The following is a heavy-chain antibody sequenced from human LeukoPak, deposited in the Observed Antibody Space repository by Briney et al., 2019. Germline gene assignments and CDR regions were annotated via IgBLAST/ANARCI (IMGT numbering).Heavy chain of an antibody. CDR1: GFTFSDHA. CDR3: AAQPCINGICYLDY. D-gene: IGHD2-8*01. Sequence: GGSLRLSCTASGFTFSDHAMHWVRQAPGKGLEWVTVISYHARDQFYADSVKGRFTMSRDNSRNILYLQMNSLRAEDSAVYYCAAQPCINGICYLDYWGQGALVTVSS. V-gene: IGHV3-30*04. CDR2: ISYHARDQ. J-gene: IGHJ4*02.